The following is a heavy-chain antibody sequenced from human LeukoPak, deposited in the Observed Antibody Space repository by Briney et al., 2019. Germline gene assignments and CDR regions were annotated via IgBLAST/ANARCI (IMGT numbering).Heavy chain of an antibody. V-gene: IGHV4-39*01. CDR1: GGSISSSYYY. CDR3: ARRGEYYDSSGYSGFGY. Sequence: SETLSLTCTVSGGSISSSYYYWGWIRQPPGKGLGWIGSIYYSGSTYYNPSLKSRVTISVDTSKNQFSLKLSSVTAADTAVYYCARRGEYYDSSGYSGFGYWGQGTLVTVSS. J-gene: IGHJ4*02. D-gene: IGHD3-22*01. CDR2: IYYSGST.